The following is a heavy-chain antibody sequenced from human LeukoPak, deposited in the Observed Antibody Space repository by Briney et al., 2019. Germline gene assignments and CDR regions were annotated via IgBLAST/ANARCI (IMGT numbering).Heavy chain of an antibody. D-gene: IGHD2-15*01. V-gene: IGHV4-39*07. CDR2: IYYSGST. J-gene: IGHJ4*02. CDR1: GGSISSDSYY. Sequence: SETLSLTCTVSGGSISSDSYYWGWIRQPPGKGLQWIGCIYYSGSTYYNPSLKSRVTISVDTSKNQFSLKLSSVTAADTAVYYCARGLRPIVVVVAATLDYWGQGTLVTVSS. CDR3: ARGLRPIVVVVAATLDY.